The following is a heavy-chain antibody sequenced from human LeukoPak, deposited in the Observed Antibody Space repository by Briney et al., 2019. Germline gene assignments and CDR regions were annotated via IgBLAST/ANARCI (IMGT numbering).Heavy chain of an antibody. Sequence: GASVKVSCKASGGTFSSYAISWVRQAPGQGLEWMGGIIPIFGTANYAQKFQGRVTITADKSTSTAYMELSSLRSEDTAVYYCARAYRYSYGLDYWGQGTLVTVSS. CDR2: IIPIFGTA. CDR1: GGTFSSYA. CDR3: ARAYRYSYGLDY. D-gene: IGHD5-18*01. J-gene: IGHJ4*02. V-gene: IGHV1-69*06.